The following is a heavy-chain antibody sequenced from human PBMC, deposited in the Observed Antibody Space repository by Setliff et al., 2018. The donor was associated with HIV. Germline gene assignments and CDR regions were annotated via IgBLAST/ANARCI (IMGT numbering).Heavy chain of an antibody. V-gene: IGHV1-2*06. D-gene: IGHD1-26*01. Sequence: ASVKVSCKASGYKFTGHHIQWMRQAPGQGLEWMGRINPNMGDTQYAQKFQGRIIMTRDTSINTVYMELSSLTSDDTALYFCATDQLLLGGSYSDYWGQGTLVTVSS. CDR1: GYKFTGHH. CDR2: INPNMGDT. J-gene: IGHJ4*02. CDR3: ATDQLLLGGSYSDY.